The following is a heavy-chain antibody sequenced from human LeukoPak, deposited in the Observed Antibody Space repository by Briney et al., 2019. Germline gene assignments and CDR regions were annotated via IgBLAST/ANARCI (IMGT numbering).Heavy chain of an antibody. V-gene: IGHV4-31*03. CDR1: GGSISSGGYY. CDR3: VVTMIQEAEDH. J-gene: IGHJ4*02. CDR2: IYYSGST. D-gene: IGHD3-22*01. Sequence: SQTLSLTCTVSGGSISSGGYYWSWIRQHPGKGLEWIGYIYYSGSTYYNPSLKSRVTISVDTSKNQFSLKLSSVTAADTAVYYCVVTMIQEAEDHWGQGTLVTVSS.